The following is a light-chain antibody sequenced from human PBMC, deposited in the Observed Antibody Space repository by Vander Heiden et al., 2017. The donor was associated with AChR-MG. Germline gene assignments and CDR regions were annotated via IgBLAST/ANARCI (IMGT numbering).Light chain of an antibody. CDR3: QQSYNPRLT. CDR2: AAS. V-gene: IGKV1-39*01. J-gene: IGKJ4*01. Sequence: DTQSTQSPSSLSASVGDTVTITCRANETVTSYLHWYQQRPGKAPKLLIYAASSLQSGAPSRFSGSGSGTDFTLTINNLQPEDFATYYCQQSYNPRLTFGGGTNVEVK. CDR1: ETVTSY.